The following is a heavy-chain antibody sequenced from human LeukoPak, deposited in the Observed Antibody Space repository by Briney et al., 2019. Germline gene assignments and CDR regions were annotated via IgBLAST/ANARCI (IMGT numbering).Heavy chain of an antibody. Sequence: PSETLSLTCTVSGRSISDYYWNWIRQPPGKGLEWIGYIYYNGRTTYNPSLKSRVTMSVDTAKNQFSLKLRSVTAADTAVYYCARGDFCSKSNCYLRPMDVWGKGTTVTVSS. CDR2: IYYNGRT. CDR1: GRSISDYY. D-gene: IGHD3-3*01. CDR3: ARGDFCSKSNCYLRPMDV. J-gene: IGHJ6*03. V-gene: IGHV4-59*01.